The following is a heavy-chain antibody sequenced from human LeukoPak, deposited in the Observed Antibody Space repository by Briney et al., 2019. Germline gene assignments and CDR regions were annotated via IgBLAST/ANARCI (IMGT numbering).Heavy chain of an antibody. J-gene: IGHJ4*02. V-gene: IGHV4-34*01. CDR2: INHSGST. D-gene: IGHD2-2*01. CDR3: ARGPNTYAQPRFDY. Sequence: SETLSLTCAVYGGSFSGYYWSWIRQPPGKGLEWIGEINHSGSTNYNPSLRSRVTMSIDTSNNQFSLKLSSVTAADTAVYFCARGPNTYAQPRFDYWGQGTLVTVSS. CDR1: GGSFSGYY.